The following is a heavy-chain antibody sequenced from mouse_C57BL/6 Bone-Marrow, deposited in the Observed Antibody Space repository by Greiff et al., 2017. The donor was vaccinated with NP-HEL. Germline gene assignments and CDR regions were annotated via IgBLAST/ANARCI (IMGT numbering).Heavy chain of an antibody. D-gene: IGHD2-2*01. CDR2: IDPSDSYT. CDR3: ERVSTMVKWFAY. Sequence: QVQLKESGAELVRPGTSVKLSCKASGYTFTSYWMHWVKQRPGQGLEWIGVIDPSDSYTNYNQKFKGKATLTVDTSSSTAYMQLSSLTSEDSAVYYCERVSTMVKWFAYWGQGTLVTVSA. V-gene: IGHV1-59*01. CDR1: GYTFTSYW. J-gene: IGHJ3*01.